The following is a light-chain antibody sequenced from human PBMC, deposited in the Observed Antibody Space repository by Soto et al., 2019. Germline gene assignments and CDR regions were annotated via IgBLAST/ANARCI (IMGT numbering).Light chain of an antibody. CDR1: SGHSSYA. CDR2: LNSDGSH. J-gene: IGLJ2*01. Sequence: QSVLTQSPSASASLGASVKLTCTLSSGHSSYAIAWHRQQPEKGPRYLMKLNSDGSHSKGDGIPDRFSGSSSGAECYLTISSLQSEDEADYYCQTWGTGTVVFGGGTKVTVL. V-gene: IGLV4-69*01. CDR3: QTWGTGTVV.